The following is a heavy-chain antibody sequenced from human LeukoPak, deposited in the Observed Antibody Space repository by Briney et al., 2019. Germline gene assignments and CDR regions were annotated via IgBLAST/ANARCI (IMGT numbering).Heavy chain of an antibody. CDR1: GFTFYDYA. CDR2: ISWNRGSI. CDR3: AKDIGASDAFDI. J-gene: IGHJ3*02. V-gene: IGHV3-9*01. Sequence: PGRSLRLSCAASGFTFYDYAMHWVRHAPGKGLEWVSGISWNRGSIVYADSVKGRFTIYRDNAKNSLYLQMNTLRAEDTALYYCAKDIGASDAFDIWGQGTMVTVSS. D-gene: IGHD3-10*01.